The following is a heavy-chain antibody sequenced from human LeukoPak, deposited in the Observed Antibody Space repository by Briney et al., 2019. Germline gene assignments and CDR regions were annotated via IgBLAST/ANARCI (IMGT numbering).Heavy chain of an antibody. CDR2: IYYSGST. CDR3: ARVARWLQPTRGAFDI. V-gene: IGHV4-59*12. D-gene: IGHD5-24*01. Sequence: PSETLSLTCTVSGGSISSYYWSWIRQPPGKGLEWMGYIYYSGSTNYNPSLKSRVTISVDTSKNQFSLKLNSVTAADTAVYYCARVARWLQPTRGAFDIWGQGTMVTVSS. CDR1: GGSISSYY. J-gene: IGHJ3*02.